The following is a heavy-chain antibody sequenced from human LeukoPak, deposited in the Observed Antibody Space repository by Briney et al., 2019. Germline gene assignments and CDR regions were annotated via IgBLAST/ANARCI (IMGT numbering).Heavy chain of an antibody. J-gene: IGHJ4*02. CDR3: ARGLTAWFGFDY. CDR2: IRYDGSNK. D-gene: IGHD3-10*01. Sequence: PGGSLRLSCAASGFTFSSYDMHWVRQAPGKGLEWVAFIRYDGSNKYYTDSVKGRFTISRDNSKNTLYLQMNSLRSEDTAVYYCARGLTAWFGFDYWGQGTLVTVSS. V-gene: IGHV3-30*02. CDR1: GFTFSSYD.